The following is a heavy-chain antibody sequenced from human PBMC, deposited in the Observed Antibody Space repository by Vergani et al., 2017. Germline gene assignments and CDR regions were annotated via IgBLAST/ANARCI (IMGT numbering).Heavy chain of an antibody. Sequence: EVQLVQSGAEVKKPGESLKISCQISGYSFTNYWIGWVRQMPGKGLEWMGIIHPADSDTRYSPSFQGQVTISVDKSISTAYLQRSSLRASDSAMYYCARSRPVFYGMDVWGQGTTVTVSS. J-gene: IGHJ6*02. V-gene: IGHV5-51*01. CDR2: IHPADSDT. D-gene: IGHD3-16*01. CDR1: GYSFTNYW. CDR3: ARSRPVFYGMDV.